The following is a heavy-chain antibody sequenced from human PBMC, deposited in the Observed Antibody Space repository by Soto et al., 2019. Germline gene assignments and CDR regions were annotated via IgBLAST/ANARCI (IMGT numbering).Heavy chain of an antibody. V-gene: IGHV4-31*03. CDR1: GDSISSGGYY. Sequence: SETLSLTCTVSGDSISSGGYYWSWIRQHPGKGLEWIGYIYYSGTTYYNPSLESRVSISADTSENQFSLKVKSVTVADTAVYYCVFTYYTRDSGPNHFWGQAILVSGSS. CDR2: IYYSGTT. CDR3: VFTYYTRDSGPNHF. D-gene: IGHD1-26*01. J-gene: IGHJ4*02.